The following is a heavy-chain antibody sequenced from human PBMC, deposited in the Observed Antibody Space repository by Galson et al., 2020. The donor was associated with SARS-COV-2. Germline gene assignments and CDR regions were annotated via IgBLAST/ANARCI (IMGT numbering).Heavy chain of an antibody. CDR3: ARSPGITVARTFDY. J-gene: IGHJ4*02. V-gene: IGHV6-1*01. CDR2: TYYRPKWSS. CDR1: GDSVPSNSAA. D-gene: IGHD6-19*01. Sequence: SETLSLTCAISGDSVPSNSAAWNWIRQSPSRGLEWLGRTYYRPKWSSDYAVSVKSRITINPDTSKNQFSLQLNSVTPEDTAVYYCARSPGITVARTFDYWGQGTLVTVSS.